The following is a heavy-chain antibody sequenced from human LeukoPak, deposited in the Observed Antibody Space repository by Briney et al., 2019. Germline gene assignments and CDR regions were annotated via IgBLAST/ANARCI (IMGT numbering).Heavy chain of an antibody. V-gene: IGHV4-59*01. Sequence: SETLSLTCTVSGDSISSYYWSWIRQPPGKGLEWIGYIYYSGSTNYNPSLKSRVTISIDTSKNQFSLKLSSVTAADTAVYYCARTPEFNPPFDPWGQGTLVTVSS. CDR3: ARTPEFNPPFDP. D-gene: IGHD2/OR15-2a*01. CDR2: IYYSGST. CDR1: GDSISSYY. J-gene: IGHJ5*02.